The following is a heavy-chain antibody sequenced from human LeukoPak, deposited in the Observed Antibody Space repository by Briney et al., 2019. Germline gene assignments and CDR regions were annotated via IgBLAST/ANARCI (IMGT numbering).Heavy chain of an antibody. D-gene: IGHD6-13*01. CDR2: INPNSGGT. V-gene: IGHV1-2*02. CDR1: GYTFTGYY. CDR3: ARARGIKYSSSWDGGPLDY. Sequence: GASVKVSCTASGYTFTGYYMHWVRQAPGQGLEWMGWINPNSGGTNYAQKFQGRVTMTRDTSISTAYMELSRLRSDDTAVYYCARARGIKYSSSWDGGPLDYWGQGTLVTVCS. J-gene: IGHJ4*02.